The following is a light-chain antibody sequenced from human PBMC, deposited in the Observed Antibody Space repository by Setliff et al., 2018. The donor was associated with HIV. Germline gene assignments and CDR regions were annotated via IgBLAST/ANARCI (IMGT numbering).Light chain of an antibody. J-gene: IGLJ1*01. CDR1: NSDIGSYNY. CDR3: SSYAGNNNFV. V-gene: IGLV2-8*01. Sequence: SALAQPPSASGSPGQSVAISCTGTNSDIGSYNYVSWYQQHPGKAPKLMIYEVTKRPSGVPDRFSGSKSGNTASLTVSGLQAEDEADYYCSSYAGNNNFVFGTGTKVTVL. CDR2: EVT.